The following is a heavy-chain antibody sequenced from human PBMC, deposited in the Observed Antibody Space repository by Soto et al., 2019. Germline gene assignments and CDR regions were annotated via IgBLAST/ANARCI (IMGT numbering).Heavy chain of an antibody. J-gene: IGHJ4*02. D-gene: IGHD2-15*01. CDR3: ARDRRYCSGGSCYAEFDY. V-gene: IGHV3-11*06. CDR2: ISSSSSYT. Sequence: LRLSCAASGFTFSDYYMSWIRQAPGKGLEWVSYISSSSSYTNYADSVKGRFTISRDNAKNSLYLQMNSLRAEDTAVYYCARDRRYCSGGSCYAEFDYWGQGTLVTVSS. CDR1: GFTFSDYY.